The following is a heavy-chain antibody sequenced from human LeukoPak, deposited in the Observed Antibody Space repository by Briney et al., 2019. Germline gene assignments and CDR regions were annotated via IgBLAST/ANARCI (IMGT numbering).Heavy chain of an antibody. CDR2: ISGSGGSI. CDR3: AKAFPLRSLNFDY. Sequence: QLRGSLLLSCAASGFTFSSYAMSWVRQAPGKGLEWVSAISGSGGSIYYADSVKGRLTSSRDNSKNTLYLQMNSLRAEDTAIYYCAKAFPLRSLNFDYWGQGTLVTVSS. J-gene: IGHJ4*02. D-gene: IGHD5-12*01. CDR1: GFTFSSYA. V-gene: IGHV3-23*01.